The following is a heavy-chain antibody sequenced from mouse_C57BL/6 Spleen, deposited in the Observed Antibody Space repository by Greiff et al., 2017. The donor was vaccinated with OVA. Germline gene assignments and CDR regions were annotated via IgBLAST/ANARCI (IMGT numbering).Heavy chain of an antibody. Sequence: QVQLKQSGAELVRPGASVTLSCKASGYTFTDYEMHWVKQTPVHGLEWIGAIDPETGGTAYNQKFKGKAILTADKSSSTAYMELRSLTSEDSAVYYCTREEVWAYWGQGTLVTVSA. CDR3: TREEVWAY. J-gene: IGHJ3*01. CDR2: IDPETGGT. CDR1: GYTFTDYE. V-gene: IGHV1-15*01.